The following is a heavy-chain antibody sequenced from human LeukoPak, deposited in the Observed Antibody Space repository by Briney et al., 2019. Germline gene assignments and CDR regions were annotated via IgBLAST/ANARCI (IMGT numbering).Heavy chain of an antibody. V-gene: IGHV3-30*04. CDR3: AKDSSTSWSPDAFDI. CDR1: GFTFSSYA. CDR2: ISYDGSIN. Sequence: GGSLRLSCAASGFTFSSYAMHWVRQAPGKGLEWVALISYDGSINDYADSVKGRFTISRDNAKNSLYLQMNSLRAEDMALYYCAKDSSTSWSPDAFDIWGQGTMVTVSS. J-gene: IGHJ3*02. D-gene: IGHD6-13*01.